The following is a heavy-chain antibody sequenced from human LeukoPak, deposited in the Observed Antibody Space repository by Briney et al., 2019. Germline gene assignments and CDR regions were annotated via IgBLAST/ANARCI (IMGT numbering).Heavy chain of an antibody. D-gene: IGHD3-22*01. V-gene: IGHV3-9*01. CDR3: AVTRRGYYDSSGFYRFDY. Sequence: GGSLRLSCTASGFTFDDYALHWVRQAPGKGLEWVSGISWNIGNIGYADSVKGRFTISRDNSKNSLYLQMNSQRAEDTALYYCAVTRRGYYDSSGFYRFDYWGQGTLVTVSS. J-gene: IGHJ4*02. CDR2: ISWNIGNI. CDR1: GFTFDDYA.